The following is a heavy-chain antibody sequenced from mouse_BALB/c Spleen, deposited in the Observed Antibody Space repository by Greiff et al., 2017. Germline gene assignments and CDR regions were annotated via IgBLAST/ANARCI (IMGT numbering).Heavy chain of an antibody. V-gene: IGHV14-3*02. CDR2: IDPANGNT. D-gene: IGHD2-14*01. CDR1: GFNIKDTY. Sequence: EVQLQQSGAELVKPGASVKLSCTASGFNIKDTYMHWVKQRPEQGLEWIGRIDPANGNTKYDPKFQGKATITADTSSNTAYLQLSSLTSEDTAVYYCASWYDRYSYAMDYWGQGTSVTVSS. CDR3: ASWYDRYSYAMDY. J-gene: IGHJ4*01.